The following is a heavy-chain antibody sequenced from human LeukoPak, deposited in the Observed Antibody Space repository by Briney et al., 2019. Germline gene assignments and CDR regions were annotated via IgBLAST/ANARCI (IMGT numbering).Heavy chain of an antibody. CDR3: ARCKGGWSDHFYGMDV. CDR1: GFTFSNYA. CDR2: ISYDGYNK. Sequence: LSGRSLRLSCVASGFTFSNYAMHWVRQAPGKGLEWVAVISYDGYNKYYADSAKGRFTISRDNSKSMVYLQMDRLRAEDTAVYYCARCKGGWSDHFYGMDVWGQGTTVTVSS. V-gene: IGHV3-30*14. D-gene: IGHD6-19*01. J-gene: IGHJ6*02.